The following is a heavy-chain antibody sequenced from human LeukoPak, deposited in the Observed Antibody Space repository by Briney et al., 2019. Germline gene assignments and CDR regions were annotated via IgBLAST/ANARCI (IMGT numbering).Heavy chain of an antibody. Sequence: GGSLRLSCTASGFTFSNTWMNWVRQAPGKGLEWVGRIQSKTDGGTTEYAAPVKGRFTISRDDSKTTLYLQMNSLKTEDTAVYYCATLTVRGVINIWGQGTLVTVSS. V-gene: IGHV3-15*01. CDR2: IQSKTDGGTT. CDR1: GFTFSNTW. CDR3: ATLTVRGVINI. D-gene: IGHD3-10*01. J-gene: IGHJ4*02.